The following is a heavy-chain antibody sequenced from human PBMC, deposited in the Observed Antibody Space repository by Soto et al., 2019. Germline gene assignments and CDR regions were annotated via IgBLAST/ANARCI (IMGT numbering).Heavy chain of an antibody. CDR3: ARIAIAAAGNYYYYGMDV. Sequence: SETLSLTCAVSGGSISSGGYSWSWIRQPPGKGLEWIGYIYHSGSTYYNPSLKSRVTISVDTSKNQFSLKLSSVTAADTAVYYCARIAIAAAGNYYYYGMDVWGQGTTVTVSS. CDR1: GGSISSGGYS. D-gene: IGHD6-13*01. V-gene: IGHV4-30-2*01. CDR2: IYHSGST. J-gene: IGHJ6*02.